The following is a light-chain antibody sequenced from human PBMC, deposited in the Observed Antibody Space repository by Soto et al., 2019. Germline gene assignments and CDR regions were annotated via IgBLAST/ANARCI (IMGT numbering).Light chain of an antibody. CDR3: QQYSDWRT. Sequence: EVVMTQSPATLSVSPGERVTLSCRASQSVGRNLAWYQQKPGQAPRLLIYGASTRALDIPARFSGSGSGTEFTLTIRSLQSEDFALYYCQQYSDWRTFGQGTKVEIK. CDR1: QSVGRN. J-gene: IGKJ1*01. V-gene: IGKV3-15*01. CDR2: GAS.